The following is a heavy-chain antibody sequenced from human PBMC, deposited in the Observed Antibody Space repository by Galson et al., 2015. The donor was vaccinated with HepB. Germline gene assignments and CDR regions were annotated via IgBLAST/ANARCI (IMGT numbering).Heavy chain of an antibody. V-gene: IGHV5-51*03. Sequence: QSGAEVKKPGESLKISCKGSGSSFTSYWIGWVRQMPGKGLEWMGIIYPGDSDTRYSPSFQGQVTISADKSISTAYLQWSSLKASDTAMYYCARRPIAARPEYYFDYWGQGTLVTVSS. CDR1: GSSFTSYW. D-gene: IGHD6-6*01. CDR2: IYPGDSDT. CDR3: ARRPIAARPEYYFDY. J-gene: IGHJ4*02.